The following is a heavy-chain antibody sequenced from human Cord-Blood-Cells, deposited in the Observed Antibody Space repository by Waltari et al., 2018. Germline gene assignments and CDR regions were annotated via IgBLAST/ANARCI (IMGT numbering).Heavy chain of an antibody. CDR1: GFTFSSYA. CDR2: ISYDGSNK. V-gene: IGHV3-30*04. D-gene: IGHD2-8*02. CDR3: ASGDRVLGHYFDY. J-gene: IGHJ4*02. Sequence: QVQLVESGGGVVQPGRSLRLSCAASGFTFSSYAMHWVRQAPGKGLGWVAVISYDGSNKYYADSVKGRFTISRDNSKNTLYLQMNSLRAEDTAVYYCASGDRVLGHYFDYWGQGTLVTVSS.